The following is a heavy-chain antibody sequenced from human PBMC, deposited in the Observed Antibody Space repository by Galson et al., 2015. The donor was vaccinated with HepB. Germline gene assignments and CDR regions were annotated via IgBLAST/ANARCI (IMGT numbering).Heavy chain of an antibody. CDR2: IIPIFGTA. J-gene: IGHJ6*03. CDR1: GGTLSSYT. Sequence: SVKVSCKASGGTLSSYTISWVRQAPGQGLEWMGGIIPIFGTANYAQKFQGRVTITADESTSTAYMELSSLRSEDTAVYYCARDRLDYSNYRGYYYYYMDVWGRGTTVTVSS. D-gene: IGHD4-11*01. CDR3: ARDRLDYSNYRGYYYYYMDV. V-gene: IGHV1-69*13.